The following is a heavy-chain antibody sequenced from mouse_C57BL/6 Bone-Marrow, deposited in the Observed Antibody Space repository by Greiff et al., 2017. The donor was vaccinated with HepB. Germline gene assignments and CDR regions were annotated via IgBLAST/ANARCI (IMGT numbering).Heavy chain of an antibody. D-gene: IGHD1-1*01. Sequence: QVQLQQPGAELVMPGASVKLSCKASGYTFTSYWMHWVKQRPGQGLEWIGEIDPSDSYTNYNQKFKGKSTLTVDKSSSTAYMQLSSLTSEDSAVYYCARSITTVPPYYYAMDYWGQGTSVTVSS. J-gene: IGHJ4*01. CDR2: IDPSDSYT. CDR1: GYTFTSYW. CDR3: ARSITTVPPYYYAMDY. V-gene: IGHV1-69*01.